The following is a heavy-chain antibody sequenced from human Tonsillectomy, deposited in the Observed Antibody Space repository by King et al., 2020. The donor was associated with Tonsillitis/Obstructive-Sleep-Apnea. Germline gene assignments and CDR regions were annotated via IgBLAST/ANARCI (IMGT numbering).Heavy chain of an antibody. CDR3: ARQYDGSGNYYYHFDY. J-gene: IGHJ4*02. Sequence: QLQESGPGLVKPSGTLSLTCIVSGGSVSSKTYYWGWIRQPPGKGLEWVGTIYDSGTTYYNPSLESRVTISVDTSKNLFSLKLSSVPAADTAVYYCARQYDGSGNYYYHFDYWGRGTLVTVSS. CDR2: IYDSGTT. CDR1: GGSVSSKTYY. V-gene: IGHV4-39*01. D-gene: IGHD3-10*01.